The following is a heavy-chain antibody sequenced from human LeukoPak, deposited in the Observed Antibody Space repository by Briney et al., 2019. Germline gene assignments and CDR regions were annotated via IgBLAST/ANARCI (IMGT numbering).Heavy chain of an antibody. CDR2: ISYDGSNK. Sequence: GRSLRLSCAASGFTFSSCAMHWVRQAPGKGLEWVAVISYDGSNKYYADSVKGRFTISRDNSKNTLYLQMNSLRAEDTAVYYCARVFKWLGYFDYWGQGTLVTVSS. V-gene: IGHV3-30*04. D-gene: IGHD6-19*01. CDR3: ARVFKWLGYFDY. CDR1: GFTFSSCA. J-gene: IGHJ4*02.